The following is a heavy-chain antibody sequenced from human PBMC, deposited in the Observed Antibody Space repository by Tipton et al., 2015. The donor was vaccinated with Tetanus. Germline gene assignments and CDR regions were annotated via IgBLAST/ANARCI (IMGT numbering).Heavy chain of an antibody. J-gene: IGHJ4*02. V-gene: IGHV3-7*01. CDR2: IKHDGSEN. CDR1: GFTFSDYF. CDR3: ARQVALDY. Sequence: GSLRLSCAASGFTFSDYFMSWIRQAPGKGLEWVANIKHDGSENYYVDSVKGRFTISRDNSKNTLDLQMNSLSAEDSAVYYCARQVALDYWGQGTLVTVSS.